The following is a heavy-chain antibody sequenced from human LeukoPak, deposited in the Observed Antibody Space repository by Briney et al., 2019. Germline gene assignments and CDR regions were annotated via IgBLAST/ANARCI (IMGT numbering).Heavy chain of an antibody. CDR3: ARFLYSSGLDY. D-gene: IGHD6-19*01. J-gene: IGHJ4*02. V-gene: IGHV3-33*01. Sequence: PGGSLRLSCAASGFTFSSYGMHWVRQAPVKGLEWVAVIWYDGSNKYYADSVKGRFTISRDNSKNTLSLQMNSLRAEDTAVYYCARFLYSSGLDYWGQGTLVAVSS. CDR2: IWYDGSNK. CDR1: GFTFSSYG.